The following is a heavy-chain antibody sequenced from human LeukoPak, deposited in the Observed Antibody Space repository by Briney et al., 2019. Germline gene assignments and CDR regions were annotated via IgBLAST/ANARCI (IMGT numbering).Heavy chain of an antibody. Sequence: GAPLKISGQGPGSLFKTYWIAWVRKLPGKGLEGMGIIYPSDSDTRYSPSFQGQITMSADKSINTAYLRWSSLKASDTAMYYCARAYYCGGGGCKLEYWGQGTLVTVSS. J-gene: IGHJ4*02. D-gene: IGHD2-21*01. CDR2: IYPSDSDT. CDR1: GSLFKTYW. V-gene: IGHV5-51*01. CDR3: ARAYYCGGGGCKLEY.